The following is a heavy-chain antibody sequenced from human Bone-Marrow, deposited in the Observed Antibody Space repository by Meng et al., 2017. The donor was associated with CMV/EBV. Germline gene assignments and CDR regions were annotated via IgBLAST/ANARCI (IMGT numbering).Heavy chain of an antibody. CDR2: IIPILGIA. Sequence: SVKVSCKASGGTFSSYAISWVRQAPGQGLEWMGGIIPILGIANYAQKFQGRVTITADKSTSTAYMKLSSVTAADTAVYYCARRGVIGSSWYHYWGQGTLVTVSS. CDR3: ARRGVIGSSWYHY. CDR1: GGTFSSYA. V-gene: IGHV1-69*10. D-gene: IGHD6-13*01. J-gene: IGHJ4*01.